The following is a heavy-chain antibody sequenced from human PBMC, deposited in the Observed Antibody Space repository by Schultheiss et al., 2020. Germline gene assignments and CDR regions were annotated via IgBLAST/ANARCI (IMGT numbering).Heavy chain of an antibody. CDR2: INPNSGGT. J-gene: IGHJ4*02. D-gene: IGHD3-3*01. Sequence: ASVKVSCKASGYTFTGYYMHWVRQAPGQGLEWMGRINPNSGGTNYAQKFQGRVTMTRDTSISTAYMELSRLRSDDTAVYYCARVTSEWSCFDYWGQGTLVTVSS. V-gene: IGHV1-2*06. CDR3: ARVTSEWSCFDY. CDR1: GYTFTGYY.